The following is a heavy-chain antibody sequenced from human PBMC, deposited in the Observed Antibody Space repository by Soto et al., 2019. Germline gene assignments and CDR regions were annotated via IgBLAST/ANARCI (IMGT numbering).Heavy chain of an antibody. V-gene: IGHV2-5*02. J-gene: IGHJ3*02. D-gene: IGHD3-16*02. CDR2: IYWDDDK. CDR1: GFSLSTSGVD. Sequence: QITLKESGPTLVKPTQTLTLTCTFSGFSLSTSGVDVGWIRQPPGKALEWLALIYWDDDKRYSPSLKSRLTITKDTSKNQVVLTMTNMDPVDTATYYCAHRRTAYDYIWGSYRRDAFDIWGQGTMVTVSS. CDR3: AHRRTAYDYIWGSYRRDAFDI.